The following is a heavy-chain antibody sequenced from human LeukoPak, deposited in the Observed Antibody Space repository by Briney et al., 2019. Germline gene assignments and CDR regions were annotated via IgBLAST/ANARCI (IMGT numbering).Heavy chain of an antibody. CDR3: ARKPLSGGYGGTIDY. D-gene: IGHD5-12*01. J-gene: IGHJ4*02. CDR1: GFTFSRYW. CDR2: INNDGVST. Sequence: GGSLRLSCAASGFTFSRYWMHWVRQVPGKGLEWLSRINNDGVSTSYADSVKGRFTISRDNAKNTLYLRMNSLRAEDTAIYYCARKPLSGGYGGTIDYWGQGTLVTVSS. V-gene: IGHV3-74*01.